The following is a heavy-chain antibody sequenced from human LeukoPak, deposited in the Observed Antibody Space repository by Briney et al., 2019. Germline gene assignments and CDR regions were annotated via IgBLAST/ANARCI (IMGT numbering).Heavy chain of an antibody. CDR1: GFTSTDYS. CDR2: ISSDSGHI. CDR3: AKDLEPNGDYVTDY. Sequence: GGSLRLSCAAAGFTSTDYSMNWVRQDPGKGLEWVSTISSDSGHIYYADSVKGRFTISRDNAENSLYLQMNSLRAEDTAVYYCAKDLEPNGDYVTDYWGQGTLVTVSS. J-gene: IGHJ4*02. V-gene: IGHV3-21*01. D-gene: IGHD4-17*01.